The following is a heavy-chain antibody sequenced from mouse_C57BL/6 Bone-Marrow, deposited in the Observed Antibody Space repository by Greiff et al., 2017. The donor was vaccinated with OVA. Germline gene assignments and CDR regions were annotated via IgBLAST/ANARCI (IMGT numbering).Heavy chain of an antibody. Sequence: QVQLKESGPGLVAPSQSLSITCTVSGFSLTSYGVHWVRQPPGQGLEWLVVIWSDGSTTYNSALKSRLSISKDNSKSQVFLKMNSLQTDDTAMYYCARRGYSNYGWFADWGQGTLVTVSA. CDR1: GFSLTSYG. CDR2: IWSDGST. V-gene: IGHV2-6*03. J-gene: IGHJ3*01. CDR3: ARRGYSNYGWFAD. D-gene: IGHD2-5*01.